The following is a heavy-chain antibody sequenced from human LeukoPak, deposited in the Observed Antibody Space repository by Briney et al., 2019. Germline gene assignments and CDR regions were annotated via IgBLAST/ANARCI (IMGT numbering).Heavy chain of an antibody. J-gene: IGHJ4*02. CDR3: ARRAGAYSHPYDY. CDR2: IYSDNT. CDR1: GFTVSSNS. V-gene: IGHV3-53*01. D-gene: IGHD4/OR15-4a*01. Sequence: GGSPRLSCTVSGFTVSSNSMSWVRQAPGKGLEWVSFIYSDNTHYSDSVKGRFTISRDNSKHTLYLQMNSLRAEDTAVYYCARRAGAYSHPYDYWGQGTLVTVSS.